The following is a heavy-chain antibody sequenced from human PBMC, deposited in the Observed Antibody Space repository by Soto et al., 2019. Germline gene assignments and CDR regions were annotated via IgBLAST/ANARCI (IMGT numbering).Heavy chain of an antibody. CDR2: INHSGST. V-gene: IGHV4-34*01. Sequence: SETLSLTCAVYGGSFSGYYWSWIRQPPGKGLEWIGEINHSGSTNYNPSLKSRVTISVDTSKNQFSLKLSSVTAADTAVYYCARIRPSSSPHYGMDVWGQGTTVTVSS. D-gene: IGHD6-6*01. CDR3: ARIRPSSSPHYGMDV. CDR1: GGSFSGYY. J-gene: IGHJ6*02.